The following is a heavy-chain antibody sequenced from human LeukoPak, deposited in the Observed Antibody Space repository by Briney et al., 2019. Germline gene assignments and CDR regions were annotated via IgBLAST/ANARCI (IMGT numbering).Heavy chain of an antibody. CDR3: ARDRYYDSSGMDV. J-gene: IGHJ6*04. D-gene: IGHD3-22*01. V-gene: IGHV4-59*01. CDR1: GGSISSYY. Sequence: SETLSLTCTVSGGSISSYYWSWVRQPPGKGLEWVGYIYYSGSTNYNPSLTSGGTISVDTSKNQFSLKLSSVTAADTAVYYCARDRYYDSSGMDVWGKGTTVTVSS. CDR2: IYYSGST.